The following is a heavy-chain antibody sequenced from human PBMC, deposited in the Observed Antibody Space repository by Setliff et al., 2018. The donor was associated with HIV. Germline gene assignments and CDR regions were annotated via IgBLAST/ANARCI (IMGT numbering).Heavy chain of an antibody. V-gene: IGHV3-74*01. CDR2: INTDGSSR. D-gene: IGHD2-2*01. Sequence: GGSLRLSCAASGFTFSSNWMHWVRQAPGKGLVWVSRINTDGSSRSYADSVKGRFTISGDNAKNTLYLQMNSLRAEDTAVYYCTRGYCSTNSCYVSDYWGQGTLVTVSS. CDR1: GFTFSSNW. CDR3: TRGYCSTNSCYVSDY. J-gene: IGHJ4*02.